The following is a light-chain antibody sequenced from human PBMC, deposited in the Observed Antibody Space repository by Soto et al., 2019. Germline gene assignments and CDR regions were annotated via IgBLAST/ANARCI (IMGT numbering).Light chain of an antibody. J-gene: IGKJ4*01. CDR1: QGISTY. Sequence: DSQLTQSSSFLYASVGERVTITCRASQGISTYLAWYQQRPGKAPKLLIYDASTLQSGGPSRFSGSRSGTEFTRTISSLQSEDVATCSCQQLNGYASLTFEGVNKVGIK. V-gene: IGKV1-9*01. CDR3: QQLNGYASLT. CDR2: DAS.